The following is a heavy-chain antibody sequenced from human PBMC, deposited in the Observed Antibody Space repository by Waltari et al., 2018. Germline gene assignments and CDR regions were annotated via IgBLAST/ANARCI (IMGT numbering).Heavy chain of an antibody. CDR2: IKSKTDGGTT. CDR1: GFTFSNAW. J-gene: IGHJ4*02. D-gene: IGHD5-12*01. Sequence: EVQLVESGGGLVKPGGSLRLSCAASGFTFSNAWMSWVRQAPGKGLEWVGRIKSKTDGGTTDYAAPVKGRFTISRDDSKNTLYLQMNSLKTEDTAVYYCTTQTGWLQHNRDYWGQGTLVTVSS. V-gene: IGHV3-15*01. CDR3: TTQTGWLQHNRDY.